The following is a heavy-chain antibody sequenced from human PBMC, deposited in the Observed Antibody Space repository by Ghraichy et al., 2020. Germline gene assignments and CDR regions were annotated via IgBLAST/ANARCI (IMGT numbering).Heavy chain of an antibody. V-gene: IGHV4-34*01. CDR2: INHSGST. J-gene: IGHJ4*02. CDR1: GGSFSGYY. D-gene: IGHD3-3*01. CDR3: ARGSRTIFGVVPFPFFDY. Sequence: SLTCAVYGGSFSGYYWSWIRQPPGKGLEWIGEINHSGSTNYNPSLKSRVTISVDTSKNQFSLKLSSVTAADTAVYYCARGSRTIFGVVPFPFFDYWGQGTLVTVSS.